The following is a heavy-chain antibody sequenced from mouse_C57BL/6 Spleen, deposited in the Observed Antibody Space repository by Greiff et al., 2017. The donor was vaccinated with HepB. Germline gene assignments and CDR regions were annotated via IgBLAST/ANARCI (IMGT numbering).Heavy chain of an antibody. CDR2: IYPGNSDT. D-gene: IGHD2-4*01. J-gene: IGHJ4*01. CDR3: TPIYYDYDGDYYAMDY. V-gene: IGHV1-5*01. Sequence: VQLQQSGTVLARPGASVKMSCKTSGYTFTSYWMHWVKQRPGQGLEWIGAIYPGNSDTSYNQKFKGKAKLTAVTSASTAYMELSSLTNEDSAVYYCTPIYYDYDGDYYAMDYWGQGTSVTVSS. CDR1: GYTFTSYW.